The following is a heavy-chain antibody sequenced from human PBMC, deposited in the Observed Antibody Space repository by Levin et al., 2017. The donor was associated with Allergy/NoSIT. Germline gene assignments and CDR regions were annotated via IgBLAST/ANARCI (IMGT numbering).Heavy chain of an antibody. D-gene: IGHD3-10*01. Sequence: SQTLSLPCAVSGGSIYTTDWWNWVRQSPGKGLEWIGEVHHGGNVNYNPSLKRRVLISLDKSKNQFSLILTSLTAADTAVYYCARDHETSGSWHFDLWGRGTLVIVSS. CDR1: GGSIYTTDW. CDR2: VHHGGNV. V-gene: IGHV4-4*02. J-gene: IGHJ2*01. CDR3: ARDHETSGSWHFDL.